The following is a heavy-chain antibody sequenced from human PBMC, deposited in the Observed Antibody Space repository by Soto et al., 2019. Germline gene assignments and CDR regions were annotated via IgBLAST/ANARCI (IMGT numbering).Heavy chain of an antibody. CDR3: ARGRPGIAVAGTGVGRFDY. D-gene: IGHD6-19*01. CDR1: GFTFSSYA. CDR2: ISYDGSNK. V-gene: IGHV3-30-3*01. J-gene: IGHJ4*02. Sequence: QVQLVESGGGVVQPGRSLRLSCAASGFTFSSYAMHCVRQAPGKGLEWVAVISYDGSNKYYADSVKGRFTISRDNSKNTLYLQMNSLRAEDTAVYYCARGRPGIAVAGTGVGRFDYWGQGTLFTVSS.